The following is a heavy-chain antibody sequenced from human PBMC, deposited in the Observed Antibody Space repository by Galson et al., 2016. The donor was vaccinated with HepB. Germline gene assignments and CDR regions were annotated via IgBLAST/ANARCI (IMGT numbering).Heavy chain of an antibody. CDR1: GGSMRRGEFY. CDR3: VRSADLWRLGY. J-gene: IGHJ4*01. D-gene: IGHD3-3*01. V-gene: IGHV4/OR15-8*01. Sequence: ETLSLTCSVSGGSMRRGEFYWTWVRQPPGKGLEWIGEMYPSGSSDYNPSLKSRATISVDKSKNHFSLKVTSVTAADTAVYYCVRSADLWRLGYWGHGTLVTVSS. CDR2: MYPSGSS.